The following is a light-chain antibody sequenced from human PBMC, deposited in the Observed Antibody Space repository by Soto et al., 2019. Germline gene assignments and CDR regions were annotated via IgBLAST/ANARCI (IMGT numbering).Light chain of an antibody. J-gene: IGKJ4*01. CDR2: GAS. CDR3: PQYGSSPLT. Sequence: EIVLTQSPGTLSLSPGERATLSCRASQSVSSSYLAWYPQKPGQATSLLIYGASSRATRIPDRFSGSGSGTGFTLPISRLAPEDLVVYYFPQYGSSPLTFGGGTKVEIK. V-gene: IGKV3-20*01. CDR1: QSVSSSY.